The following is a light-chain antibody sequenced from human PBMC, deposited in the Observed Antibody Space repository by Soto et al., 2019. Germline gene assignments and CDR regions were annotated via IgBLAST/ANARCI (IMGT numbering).Light chain of an antibody. CDR2: WAS. Sequence: DIEMTQSPDSLAVSLGERATINCKSSQSVLYSSNNKNYLAWYQQKQGQPPKLLIYWASTREYGVPDRFSGGGSGTDFTLTISSLQTADVAFYYCQQYGSDPPTFGPGTKVDIK. J-gene: IGKJ3*01. V-gene: IGKV4-1*01. CDR3: QQYGSDPPT. CDR1: QSVLYSSNNKNY.